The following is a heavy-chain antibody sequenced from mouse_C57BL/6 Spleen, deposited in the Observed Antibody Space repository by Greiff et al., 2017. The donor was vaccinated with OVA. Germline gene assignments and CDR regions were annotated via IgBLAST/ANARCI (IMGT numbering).Heavy chain of an antibody. CDR1: GYTFTSYG. V-gene: IGHV1-81*01. J-gene: IGHJ1*03. Sequence: QVQLQQSGAELARPGASVKLSCKASGYTFTSYGISSVKQRTGQGLEWIGEIYPRSGNTYYNEKFKGKATLTADKSSSTAYMELRSLTSEDSAVYFCSSYYDGSSYPWYFDVWGTGTTVTVSS. CDR3: SSYYDGSSYPWYFDV. CDR2: IYPRSGNT. D-gene: IGHD1-1*01.